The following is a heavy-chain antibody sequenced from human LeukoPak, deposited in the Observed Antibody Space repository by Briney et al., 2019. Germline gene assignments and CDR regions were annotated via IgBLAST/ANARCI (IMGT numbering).Heavy chain of an antibody. V-gene: IGHV4-39*07. CDR1: GDSISRNTFY. CDR3: ARVLHDYGDYGGIGWFDP. J-gene: IGHJ5*02. CDR2: IYYSGST. Sequence: PSETLSLTCDVSGDSISRNTFYWGWIHQPPGKGLEWIGSIYYSGSTYYNPSLKSRVTISVDTSKNQFSLKLSSVTAADTAVYYCARVLHDYGDYGGIGWFDPWGQGTLVTVSS. D-gene: IGHD4-17*01.